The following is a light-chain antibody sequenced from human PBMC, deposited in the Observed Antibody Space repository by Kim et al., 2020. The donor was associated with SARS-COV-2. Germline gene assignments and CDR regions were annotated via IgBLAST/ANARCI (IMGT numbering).Light chain of an antibody. CDR2: DVR. Sequence: SITISCTGTSSDVCGYNYVSWYQQHPGKAPKLMIYDVRNRPSEVSNRFSGSKSGNTASLTISGLQAEDEADYYCSSYTSSSTLEGVFGGGTQLTVL. V-gene: IGLV2-14*03. J-gene: IGLJ2*01. CDR1: SSDVCGYNY. CDR3: SSYTSSSTLEGV.